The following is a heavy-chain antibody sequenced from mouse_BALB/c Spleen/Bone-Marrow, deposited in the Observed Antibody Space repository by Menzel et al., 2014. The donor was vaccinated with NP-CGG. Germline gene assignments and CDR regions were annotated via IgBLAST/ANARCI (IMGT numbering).Heavy chain of an antibody. Sequence: VQLQQSGAELVRPGASVKLSCKASGYTFTSYWINWVKQRPGQGLEWIGNIYPSDSYTNYNQKFKDKATLTVDKSSSTAYMQLSSPTSEDSAVYYCTRRDRYDYYAMDYWGQGTSVTGSS. J-gene: IGHJ4*01. CDR1: GYTFTSYW. V-gene: IGHV1-69*02. CDR2: IYPSDSYT. CDR3: TRRDRYDYYAMDY. D-gene: IGHD2-14*01.